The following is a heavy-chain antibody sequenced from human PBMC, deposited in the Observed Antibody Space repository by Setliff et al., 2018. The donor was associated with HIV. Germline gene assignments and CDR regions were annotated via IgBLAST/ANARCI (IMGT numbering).Heavy chain of an antibody. CDR2: FDPQDGET. V-gene: IGHV1-24*01. CDR1: GYTLSELS. J-gene: IGHJ6*03. Sequence: ASVKVSCKVYGYTLSELSIHWVRQVPGKRLEWMGYFDPQDGETVYAQKFQGRVTLTEDTSTGTAYMELSGLRSEDTAVYYCARGGHYSGSYLPRDYYMDVWGKGTTVTVSS. D-gene: IGHD1-26*01. CDR3: ARGGHYSGSYLPRDYYMDV.